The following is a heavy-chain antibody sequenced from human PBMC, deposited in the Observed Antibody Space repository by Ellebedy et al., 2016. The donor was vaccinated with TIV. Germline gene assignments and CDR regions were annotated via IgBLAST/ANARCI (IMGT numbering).Heavy chain of an antibody. V-gene: IGHV3-7*01. CDR2: IRQEGDEI. CDR3: ARRASYGDYAVQVNPWFDP. J-gene: IGHJ5*02. CDR1: GFNFSSYW. D-gene: IGHD4-17*01. Sequence: GESLKISCAASGFNFSSYWMTWVRQAPGKGLEWVAKIRQEGDEIYYVESVKGRFTISRDNAKNSRFLQMNSLRVEDTAVYYCARRASYGDYAVQVNPWFDPWGQGTLVTVSS.